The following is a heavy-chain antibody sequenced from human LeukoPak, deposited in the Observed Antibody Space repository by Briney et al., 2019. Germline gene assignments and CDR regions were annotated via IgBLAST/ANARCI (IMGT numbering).Heavy chain of an antibody. D-gene: IGHD1-14*01. V-gene: IGHV1-18*01. Sequence: ASVKVSCKASGYTFTSYGISWVRQAPGQGLEWMGWVSAYNGNTNYARKLQGRVTMTTDTSTSTAYMELRSLRSDDTAVYYCARDLSHTPRTTSGTYYYYYYMDVWGKGTTVTVSS. CDR3: ARDLSHTPRTTSGTYYYYYYMDV. J-gene: IGHJ6*03. CDR2: VSAYNGNT. CDR1: GYTFTSYG.